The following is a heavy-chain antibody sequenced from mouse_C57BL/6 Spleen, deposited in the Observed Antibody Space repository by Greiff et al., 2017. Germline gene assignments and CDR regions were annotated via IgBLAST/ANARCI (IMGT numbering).Heavy chain of an antibody. CDR3: ARQEDYDAGFFDY. J-gene: IGHJ2*01. Sequence: VQLQQPGAELVKPGASVKLSCKASGYTFTSYWMHWVKQRPGQGLEWIGMIHPNSGSTNYNEKFKSKATLTVDKSSSTAYMQLSSLTSEDSAVYYCARQEDYDAGFFDYWGQGTTLTVSS. CDR1: GYTFTSYW. V-gene: IGHV1-64*01. D-gene: IGHD2-4*01. CDR2: IHPNSGST.